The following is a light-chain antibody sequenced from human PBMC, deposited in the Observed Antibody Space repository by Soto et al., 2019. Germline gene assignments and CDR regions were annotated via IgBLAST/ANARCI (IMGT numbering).Light chain of an antibody. J-gene: IGKJ4*02. V-gene: IGKV1-5*03. CDR1: QNLMSC. CDR2: KAS. CDR3: QQYDSSST. Sequence: IQMTQSPSTLSASVRDSVTITCRANQNLMSCLAWFQQKPGTAPRLLSYKASSLESRVPSRFRGSGSGTSFTLTIRSLRRDESATYYCQQYDSSSTFGGGTQVEIK.